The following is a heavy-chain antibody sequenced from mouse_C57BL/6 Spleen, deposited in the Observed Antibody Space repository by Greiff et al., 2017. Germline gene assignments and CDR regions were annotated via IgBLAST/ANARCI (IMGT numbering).Heavy chain of an antibody. Sequence: VQLQQSGAELVRPGASVTLSCKASGYTFTDYEMHWVKQTPVHGLEWIGAIDPETGGTAYNQKFKGKAILTADKSSSTAYMELRSLTSEDSAVYSCPHYDYDGGFAYWGQGTLVTVSA. D-gene: IGHD2-4*01. CDR3: PHYDYDGGFAY. CDR2: IDPETGGT. CDR1: GYTFTDYE. V-gene: IGHV1-15*01. J-gene: IGHJ3*01.